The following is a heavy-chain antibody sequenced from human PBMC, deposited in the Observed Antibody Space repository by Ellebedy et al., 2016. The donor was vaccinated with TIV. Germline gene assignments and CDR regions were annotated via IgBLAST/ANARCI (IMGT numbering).Heavy chain of an antibody. Sequence: GESLKISCVASGFSFRSYWMSWVRQAPGKGLEWVANIYQDGSDQYYVDPVKGRFTISRDNANKSLFLQMNSLRVEDTAVYYCARRGSYGDYAVQVNSWFDTWGQGTLVTVSS. CDR3: ARRGSYGDYAVQVNSWFDT. D-gene: IGHD4-17*01. V-gene: IGHV3-7*01. J-gene: IGHJ5*02. CDR1: GFSFRSYW. CDR2: IYQDGSDQ.